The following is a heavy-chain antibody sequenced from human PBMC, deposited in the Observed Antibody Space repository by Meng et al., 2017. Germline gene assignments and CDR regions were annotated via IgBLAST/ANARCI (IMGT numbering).Heavy chain of an antibody. V-gene: IGHV1-69*01. J-gene: IGHJ4*02. Sequence: GQPVHGGAEGKKPGSPVKVSCKASGGTFSSYAISWVRQAPGQGLEWMGGIIPIFGTANYAQKFQGRVTITADESTSTAYMELSSLRSEDTAVYYCARDIAGCFGYWGQGTLVTVSS. D-gene: IGHD6-13*01. CDR3: ARDIAGCFGY. CDR1: GGTFSSYA. CDR2: IIPIFGTA.